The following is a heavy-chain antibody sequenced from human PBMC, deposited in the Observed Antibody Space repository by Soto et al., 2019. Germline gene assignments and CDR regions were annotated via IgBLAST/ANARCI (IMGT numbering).Heavy chain of an antibody. CDR1: GYTFTTYG. CDR3: AREGSWPYYYYGMDV. J-gene: IGHJ6*02. V-gene: IGHV1-18*01. CDR2: TSAYNGDT. D-gene: IGHD6-13*01. Sequence: QVQLVQSGDEVKKPGASVKVSCKASGYTFTTYGISWVRQAPGQGLEWMGWTSAYNGDTKYAQNVQDRVSMTTDTPTSTAYMELRSLRSDDTAVYYCAREGSWPYYYYGMDVWGQGTTVTVSS.